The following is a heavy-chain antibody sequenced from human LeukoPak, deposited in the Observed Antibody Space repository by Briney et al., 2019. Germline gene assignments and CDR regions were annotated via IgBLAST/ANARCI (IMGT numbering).Heavy chain of an antibody. J-gene: IGHJ4*02. CDR2: ISWNSGSI. CDR1: GFTFDDYA. V-gene: IGHV3-9*01. CDR3: ARDLDSNYYDSSGYYPLGY. Sequence: PGGSLRLSCAASGFTFDDYAMHWVRQAPGKGLEWVSGISWNSGSIGYADSVKGRFTISRDNAKNSLYLQMNSLRAEDTALYHCARDLDSNYYDSSGYYPLGYWGQGTLVTVSS. D-gene: IGHD3-22*01.